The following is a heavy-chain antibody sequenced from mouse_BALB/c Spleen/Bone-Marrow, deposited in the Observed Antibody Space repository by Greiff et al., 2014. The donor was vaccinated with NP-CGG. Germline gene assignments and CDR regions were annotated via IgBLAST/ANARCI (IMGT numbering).Heavy chain of an antibody. J-gene: IGHJ4*01. CDR1: GYTFTSYY. CDR3: ARDTMDY. Sequence: VQLQQSGPELVKPGASVGISCKASGYTFTSYYIHWVKQRPGQGLEWIGWIYPGNVNTKYNEKFKGKATLTADKSSSTACMQLSSLTSEDSAVYFCARDTMDYWGQGTSVTVSS. V-gene: IGHV1S56*01. CDR2: IYPGNVNT.